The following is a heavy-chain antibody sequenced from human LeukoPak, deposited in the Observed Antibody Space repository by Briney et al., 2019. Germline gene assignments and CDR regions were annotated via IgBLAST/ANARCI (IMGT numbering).Heavy chain of an antibody. CDR2: TYYMSKWYY. D-gene: IGHD3-16*01. CDR1: GDSASSNRAA. CDR3: ARWGNHARTFDM. Sequence: QTQSLMCAISGDSASSNRAAWGWIRQSPSRGLEWLERTYYMSKWYYDYGPSVKSRITINSDTSENQFFLHLNSVTPEDTALYYCARWGNHARTFDMWGQGTMVTVSS. J-gene: IGHJ3*02. V-gene: IGHV6-1*01.